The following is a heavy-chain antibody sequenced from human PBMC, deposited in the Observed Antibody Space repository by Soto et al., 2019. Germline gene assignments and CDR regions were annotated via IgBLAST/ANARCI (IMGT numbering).Heavy chain of an antibody. CDR2: ISAYNGNT. CDR1: GYTFTSNG. J-gene: IGHJ4*01. CDR3: ARVGVVVAAGDY. D-gene: IGHD2-15*01. Sequence: QVQLVPSGAEAKKPGASEKGSCKAAGYTFTSNGISWVRQAPGQGLEWMGWISAYNGNTNYAQNVKGRVTMTTDTSTSTAYMELRSLRSDDTAVYYCARVGVVVAAGDYWGHGTVFSVAS. V-gene: IGHV1-18*01.